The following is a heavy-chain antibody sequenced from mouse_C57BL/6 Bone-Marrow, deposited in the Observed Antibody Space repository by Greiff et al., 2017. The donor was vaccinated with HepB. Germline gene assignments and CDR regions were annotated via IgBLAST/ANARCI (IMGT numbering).Heavy chain of an antibody. CDR2: ISNGGGST. Sequence: EVHLVESGGGLVQPGGSLKLSCAASGFTFSDYYMYWVRQTPEKRLEWVAYISNGGGSTYYPDTVKGRFTISRDNAKNTLYLQMSRLKSEDTAMYFCARHGLPYGYFEVWGAERTVTVSS. CDR3: ARHGLPYGYFEV. D-gene: IGHD2-2*01. V-gene: IGHV5-12*01. CDR1: GFTFSDYY. J-gene: IGHJ1*01.